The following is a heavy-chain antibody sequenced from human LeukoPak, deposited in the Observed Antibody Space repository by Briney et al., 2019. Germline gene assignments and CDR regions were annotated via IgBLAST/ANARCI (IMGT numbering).Heavy chain of an antibody. CDR1: GYTFTTYW. J-gene: IGHJ3*02. V-gene: IGHV5-51*01. D-gene: IGHD6-13*01. Sequence: GESLKIACKGSGYTFTTYWIGWLRQMPGKGLEWMGIIYPGDSDTRYNTSVQGQVSISADKSISTAYLQWSSLKASDTAMYYCARLGSSTWKDAFDIWGQGTMVTVSS. CDR2: IYPGDSDT. CDR3: ARLGSSTWKDAFDI.